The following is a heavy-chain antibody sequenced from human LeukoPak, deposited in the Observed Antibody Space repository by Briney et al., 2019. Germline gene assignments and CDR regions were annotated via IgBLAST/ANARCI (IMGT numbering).Heavy chain of an antibody. CDR2: IYYSGST. J-gene: IGHJ4*02. D-gene: IGHD5-18*01. CDR3: ARVLTAIENYYFDY. V-gene: IGHV4-59*01. CDR1: GGSISSYY. Sequence: SETLSLTCTVSGGSISSYYWSWIQQPPGKGLEWIGYIYYSGSTNYNPSLKSRVTISVDTSKNQFSLKLSSVTAADTAVYYCARVLTAIENYYFDYWGQGPWSPSPQ.